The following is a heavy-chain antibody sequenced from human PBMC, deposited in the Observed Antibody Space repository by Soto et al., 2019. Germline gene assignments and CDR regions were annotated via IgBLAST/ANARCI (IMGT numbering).Heavy chain of an antibody. V-gene: IGHV3-30-3*01. D-gene: IGHD2-15*01. CDR3: ARVVVAATRRGEDYGMDV. CDR2: ISYDGSNK. J-gene: IGHJ6*02. Sequence: GGSLRLSCAASGFTFSSYAMHWVRQAPGKGLEWVAVISYDGSNKYYADYVKGRFTISRDNSTNTLYLQMNSLGAEDTAVYYCARVVVAATRRGEDYGMDVWGQGTTVTVSS. CDR1: GFTFSSYA.